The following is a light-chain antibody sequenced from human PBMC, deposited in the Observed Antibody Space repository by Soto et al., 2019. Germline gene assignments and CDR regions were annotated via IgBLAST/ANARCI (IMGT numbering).Light chain of an antibody. V-gene: IGKV3-20*01. CDR1: QSINSNY. CDR2: GAS. Sequence: EILMTQSPCTLSASAGDRATISCRASQSINSNYLAWYQRKPGQAPRLLIYGASNRASDIPSRFSASGSGTDFTLTITSLEAEDFATYYCQQYNSTPPTFGQGTKVEVK. CDR3: QQYNSTPPT. J-gene: IGKJ1*01.